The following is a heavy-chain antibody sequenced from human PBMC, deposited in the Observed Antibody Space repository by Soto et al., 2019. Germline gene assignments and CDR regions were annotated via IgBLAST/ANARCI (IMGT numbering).Heavy chain of an antibody. V-gene: IGHV4-31*03. CDR3: ARVAPWSGYCSGTICYAAHFDY. D-gene: IGHD2-2*01. J-gene: IGHJ4*02. Sequence: QVQLQESGPGLVKPSQTLSLTCTVSGGSISSGGYYWTWIRQHPGKGLEWIGYIYYSGSTYYNPSLQSRVTISVDTSKNQFSLKLSSVTAADTAVYYCARVAPWSGYCSGTICYAAHFDYWGQGTLVTVSS. CDR1: GGSISSGGYY. CDR2: IYYSGST.